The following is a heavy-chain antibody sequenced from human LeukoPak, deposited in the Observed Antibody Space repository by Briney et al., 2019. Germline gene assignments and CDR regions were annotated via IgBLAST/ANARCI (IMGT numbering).Heavy chain of an antibody. D-gene: IGHD2-15*01. CDR3: ARGPGRYCSGGSCYRNNWFDP. Sequence: PSETLSLTCTVSGGSISSYYWSWIRQPPGKGMEWIGFIYYSGSTHYNPSLKSRVTISVDASKNQFSLKLSSVTAADTAVYYCARGPGRYCSGGSCYRNNWFDPWGQGTLVTVSS. J-gene: IGHJ5*02. CDR1: GGSISSYY. V-gene: IGHV4-59*12. CDR2: IYYSGST.